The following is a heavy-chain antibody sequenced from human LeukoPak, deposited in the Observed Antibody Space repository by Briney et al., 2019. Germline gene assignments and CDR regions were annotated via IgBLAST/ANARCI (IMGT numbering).Heavy chain of an antibody. CDR3: TTGGQWLVYYFDY. D-gene: IGHD6-19*01. V-gene: IGHV3-15*01. J-gene: IGHJ4*02. CDR2: IKSKTDGGTT. Sequence: GGSLRLSCAASGFTFSYAWMSWVRQAPGKGLESIGRIKSKTDGGTTDYAAPVKGRFTISRDDSKNTLYLQMNSLKTEDTAVYYCTTGGQWLVYYFDYWGQGTLVTVSS. CDR1: GFTFSYAW.